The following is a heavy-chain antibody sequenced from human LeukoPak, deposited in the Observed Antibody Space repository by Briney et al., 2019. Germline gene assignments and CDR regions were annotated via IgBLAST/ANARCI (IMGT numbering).Heavy chain of an antibody. CDR3: AKTRYSSSWYFDY. J-gene: IGHJ4*02. CDR2: ISGSGGST. Sequence: HPGGSLRLSRAASGFTFSSYAMSWVRQAPGKGLEWVSAISGSGGSTYYADSVKGRFTISRDNSKNTLYLQMNSLRAEDTAVYYCAKTRYSSSWYFDYWGQGTLVTVSS. D-gene: IGHD6-13*01. CDR1: GFTFSSYA. V-gene: IGHV3-23*01.